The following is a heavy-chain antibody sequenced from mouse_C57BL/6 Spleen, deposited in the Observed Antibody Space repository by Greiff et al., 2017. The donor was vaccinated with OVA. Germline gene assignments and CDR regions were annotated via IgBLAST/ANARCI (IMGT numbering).Heavy chain of an antibody. Sequence: DVHLVESGGGLVKPGGSLKLSCAASGFTFSSYTMSWVRQTPEKRLEWVATISGGGGNTYYPDSVKGRFTISRDNAKNTLYLQMSSLRSEDTALYYCARPFYDGYYDWYFDVWGTGTTVTVSS. CDR2: ISGGGGNT. CDR3: ARPFYDGYYDWYFDV. J-gene: IGHJ1*03. D-gene: IGHD2-3*01. CDR1: GFTFSSYT. V-gene: IGHV5-9*01.